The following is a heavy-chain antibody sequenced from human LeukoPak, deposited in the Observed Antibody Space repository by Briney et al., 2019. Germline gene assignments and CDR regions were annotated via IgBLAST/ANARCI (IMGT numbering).Heavy chain of an antibody. V-gene: IGHV3-7*05. Sequence: PGGSLRLSCAASGFILSTYWMSWVRQAPGKRPEWVANIKQDGSEKYYVDSVKGRFTISRDNAKNSLYLQVNSLRAEDTAVYYCARDPYSSTWSYGMDVWGQGTTVTVSS. J-gene: IGHJ6*02. D-gene: IGHD6-6*01. CDR2: IKQDGSEK. CDR3: ARDPYSSTWSYGMDV. CDR1: GFILSTYW.